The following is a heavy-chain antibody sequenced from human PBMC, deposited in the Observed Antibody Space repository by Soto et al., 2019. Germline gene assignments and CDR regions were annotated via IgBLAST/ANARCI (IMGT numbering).Heavy chain of an antibody. J-gene: IGHJ5*02. D-gene: IGHD3-10*01. Sequence: QVQLQESGPGLVKPSGTLSLTCSVTGASVSTYSWSWIRQSPGKGLEWIGYIHYSGGTNYTPSLRSRVTISVDTSKNQLSLNLTSLTAADTAVYYCARGGNSGSAVFNWFDPWGQGTLVTVSS. CDR3: ARGGNSGSAVFNWFDP. CDR1: GASVSTYS. CDR2: IHYSGGT. V-gene: IGHV4-59*02.